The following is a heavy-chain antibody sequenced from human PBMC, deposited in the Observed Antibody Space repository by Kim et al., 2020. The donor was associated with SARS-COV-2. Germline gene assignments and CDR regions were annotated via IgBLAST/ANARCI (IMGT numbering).Heavy chain of an antibody. V-gene: IGHV4-59*01. Sequence: SETLSLTCSVSGVSISSYYWSWIRQPPGKGLESIGYIYYSGSTTYNPSLKSRVTISVDMSKNHFSLKLSSVTAADTAVYYCARGSGTHGMDVWGQGTTVTVSS. D-gene: IGHD1-1*01. J-gene: IGHJ6*02. CDR2: IYYSGST. CDR3: ARGSGTHGMDV. CDR1: GVSISSYY.